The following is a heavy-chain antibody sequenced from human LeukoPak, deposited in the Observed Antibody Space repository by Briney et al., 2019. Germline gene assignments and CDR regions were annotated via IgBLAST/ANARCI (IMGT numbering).Heavy chain of an antibody. V-gene: IGHV4-59*08. CDR2: IYYSGST. J-gene: IGHJ6*02. D-gene: IGHD7-27*01. CDR3: ARQSGSPYYYYGMDV. CDR1: GGSISSYY. Sequence: SETLSLTCSVSGGSISSYYWSWIRQPPGKGLEWIGYIYYSGSTNYNPSLKSRVTISVDTSKNQFSLKLSSVTAADTAVYYCARQSGSPYYYYGMDVWGQGTTVTVSS.